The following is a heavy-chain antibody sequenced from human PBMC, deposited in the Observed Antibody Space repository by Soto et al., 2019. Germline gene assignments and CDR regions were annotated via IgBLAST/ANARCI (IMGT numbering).Heavy chain of an antibody. V-gene: IGHV4-30-4*01. Sequence: SETLSLTCTVSGGSISSGDYYWRCIRQPPGKGLEWIGYIYYSGSTYYNPSLKSRVTISVDTSKNQFSLKLSSVTAADTAVYYCARWLGYCSSTSCYGGMDVWGQGTTVTVS. D-gene: IGHD2-2*01. J-gene: IGHJ6*02. CDR1: GGSISSGDYY. CDR3: ARWLGYCSSTSCYGGMDV. CDR2: IYYSGST.